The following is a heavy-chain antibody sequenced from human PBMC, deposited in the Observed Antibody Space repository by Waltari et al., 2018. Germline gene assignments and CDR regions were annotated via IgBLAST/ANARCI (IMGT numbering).Heavy chain of an antibody. V-gene: IGHV1-2*02. CDR3: ASTGGLSGNY. CDR2: THPNNGGT. J-gene: IGHJ4*02. D-gene: IGHD3-10*01. CDR1: GSTFTGYY. Sequence: QVQLVQSGAEVKKPGASVKVSCKASGSTFTGYYLHCVRQAPGQGLEWMGWTHPNNGGTKYAQRLQGRVTMTRDTAIIKAYMELSRLRSDDTAVYYCASTGGLSGNYWGQGTLVTVSS.